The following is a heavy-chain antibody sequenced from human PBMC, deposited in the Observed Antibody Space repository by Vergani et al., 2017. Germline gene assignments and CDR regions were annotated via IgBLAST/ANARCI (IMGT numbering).Heavy chain of an antibody. Sequence: QVQLQESGPGLVKPSETLSLTCTVSGGSISSYYWSWIRQPPGKGLEWIGYIYYSGSTNYNPSLKSRVTISVDTSKNQFSLKLSSVTAADTAVYYCASGGFSDKYDSSGYYYRWFDPWGQGTLVTVSS. CDR2: IYYSGST. CDR1: GGSISSYY. V-gene: IGHV4-59*01. J-gene: IGHJ5*02. CDR3: ASGGFSDKYDSSGYYYRWFDP. D-gene: IGHD3-22*01.